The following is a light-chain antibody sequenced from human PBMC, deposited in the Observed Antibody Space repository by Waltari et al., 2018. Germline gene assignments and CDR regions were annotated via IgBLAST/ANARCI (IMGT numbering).Light chain of an antibody. CDR3: QHYVSLPVT. Sequence: EIVLTQSPDTLSLSPGERATLSCRASQGVSRAFVWYQQKPGQEPRLLMYGASSRATGIPDRFSGSGSETDFSLTISRLEPEDFAVYYCQHYVSLPVTFGQGTKVEIK. V-gene: IGKV3-20*01. J-gene: IGKJ1*01. CDR2: GAS. CDR1: QGVSRAF.